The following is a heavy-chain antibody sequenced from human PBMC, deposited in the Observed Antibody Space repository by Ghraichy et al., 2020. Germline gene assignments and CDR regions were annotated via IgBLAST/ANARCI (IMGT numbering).Heavy chain of an antibody. CDR2: IYYGGRT. CDR1: GGSIRSSTYS. V-gene: IGHV4-39*01. Sequence: SETLSLTCTVSGGSIRSSTYSWGWIRQSPEKGLEWIGNIYYGGRTYYNPSLQSRVTMSVDTSKNQFSLNLSSVTAADTAVYYCARLAIGGRKFGFAYGPNFDSWGQGTLVTVSS. CDR3: ARLAIGGRKFGFAYGPNFDS. J-gene: IGHJ4*02. D-gene: IGHD3-10*01.